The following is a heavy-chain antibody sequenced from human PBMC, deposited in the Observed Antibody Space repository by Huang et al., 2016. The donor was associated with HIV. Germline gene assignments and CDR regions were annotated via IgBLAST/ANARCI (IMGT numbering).Heavy chain of an antibody. CDR3: ARDQFSGWQWLGRGWFDP. D-gene: IGHD6-19*01. Sequence: QVQLVQSGAEVKKPGASVKVSCKASGYTFRGYYMHWVRQAPGQGFEWMGGSNRNIGGTNYAQKLKGRLTMTRDTSITTAYMELNRLRSDDTAVYFCARDQFSGWQWLGRGWFDPWGQGTLVTVSS. CDR2: SNRNIGGT. J-gene: IGHJ5*02. V-gene: IGHV1-2*02. CDR1: GYTFRGYY.